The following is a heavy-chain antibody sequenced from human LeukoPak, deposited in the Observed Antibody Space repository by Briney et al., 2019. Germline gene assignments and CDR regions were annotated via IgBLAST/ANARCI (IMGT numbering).Heavy chain of an antibody. V-gene: IGHV3-48*01. CDR1: GFTFSSYS. J-gene: IGHJ4*02. CDR2: ISSSGSTI. CDR3: ARRKEIDY. Sequence: QPGGSLRLFCAASGFTFSSYSMNWVRQAPGKGLEWVSSISSSGSTIYYADSVRGRFTISRDNAKNSLYLQMNSLRAEDTAVYYCARRKEIDYWGQGTLVTVSS.